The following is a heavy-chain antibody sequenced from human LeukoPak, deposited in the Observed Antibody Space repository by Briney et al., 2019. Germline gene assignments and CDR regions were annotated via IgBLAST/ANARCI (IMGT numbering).Heavy chain of an antibody. CDR3: ARQYDYWSGLFDF. V-gene: IGHV4-59*11. J-gene: IGHJ5*01. D-gene: IGHD3-3*01. CDR1: GGSFSSHY. Sequence: SETLSLTCTVSGGSFSSHYWTWIRQPPGKGLEWIGCIHYSGTTFYNPSLKSRLSISVDTSKNQFSLQLTSVTAAETAVYYCARQYDYWSGLFDFWGQGTLVSVSS. CDR2: IHYSGTT.